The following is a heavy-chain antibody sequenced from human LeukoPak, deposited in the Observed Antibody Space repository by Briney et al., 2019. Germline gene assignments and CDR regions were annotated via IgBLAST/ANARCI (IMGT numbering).Heavy chain of an antibody. D-gene: IGHD6-6*01. J-gene: IGHJ5*02. Sequence: ASVTVSCRASGYTLTSYGINWVRQAPGQGLEWLGWISAYTGDTKYAQNLQGRVNMTTDTSTSTAYMELKSLRSEDTAVYYCARDLVTGNWFDPWGQGTPVTVSS. CDR2: ISAYTGDT. V-gene: IGHV1-18*01. CDR3: ARDLVTGNWFDP. CDR1: GYTLTSYG.